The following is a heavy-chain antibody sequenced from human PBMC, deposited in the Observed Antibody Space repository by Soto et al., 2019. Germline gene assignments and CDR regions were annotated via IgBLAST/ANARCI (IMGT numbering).Heavy chain of an antibody. Sequence: QVPLVQSGPEVKKPGASVKVSCKASGYSFTGYYMHWVRQAPGQGLEWMGWMNPNTGDTNYAQKFQGWVTMTRDTSISTANMELSRLRPDDTAVYYCARVGGDYYYGMDVWGQGTTVTVSS. CDR1: GYSFTGYY. J-gene: IGHJ6*02. CDR2: MNPNTGDT. CDR3: ARVGGDYYYGMDV. V-gene: IGHV1-2*04. D-gene: IGHD3-10*01.